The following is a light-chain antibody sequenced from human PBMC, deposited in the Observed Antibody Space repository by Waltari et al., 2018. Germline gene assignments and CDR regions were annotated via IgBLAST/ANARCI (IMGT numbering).Light chain of an antibody. CDR3: SSYTSSSTPV. CDR2: DVS. Sequence: QSALTQPASVSGSPGQSITISCIGTSSDVGGYNYVSWYQQHPGKAPKLMIYDVSNRPSGVSNLFSGSKSGSTASLTISGIQAEDEADYYCSSYTSSSTPVFGGGTKLTVL. J-gene: IGLJ2*01. V-gene: IGLV2-14*03. CDR1: SSDVGGYNY.